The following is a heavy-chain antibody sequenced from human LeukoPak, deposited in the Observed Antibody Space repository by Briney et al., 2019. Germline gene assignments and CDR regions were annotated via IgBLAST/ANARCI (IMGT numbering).Heavy chain of an antibody. CDR3: ARVSHPQQPLDY. D-gene: IGHD6-13*01. J-gene: IGHJ4*02. Sequence: GGSLRLSCAASGFTFSTYEMNWVRQAPGKGLECLSYIDGSGSTTYYTDSVKGRFTLSRDNAKNSLCLQMNSLRAEDTAVYYCARVSHPQQPLDYWGQGTLVTVSS. CDR1: GFTFSTYE. V-gene: IGHV3-48*03. CDR2: IDGSGSTT.